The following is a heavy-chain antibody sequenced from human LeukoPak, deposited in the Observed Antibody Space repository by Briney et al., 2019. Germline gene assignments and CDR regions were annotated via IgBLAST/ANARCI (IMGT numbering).Heavy chain of an antibody. V-gene: IGHV4-34*01. D-gene: IGHD5-12*01. Sequence: SETLSLTCAVYGGSFSGYYWSWIRQPPGKGLEWIGEINHSGSTNYNPSLKSRVTISVDTSKNQFSLKLSSVTAADTAVYYCARGPSGYVFDYWGQGTLVTVSS. CDR2: INHSGST. J-gene: IGHJ4*02. CDR1: GGSFSGYY. CDR3: ARGPSGYVFDY.